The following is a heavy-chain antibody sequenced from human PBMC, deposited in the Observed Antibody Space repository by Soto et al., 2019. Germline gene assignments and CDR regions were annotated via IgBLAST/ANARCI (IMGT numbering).Heavy chain of an antibody. CDR2: IYYSGST. CDR3: ARSLVRGVIFDY. CDR1: GGSISSGGYY. J-gene: IGHJ4*02. V-gene: IGHV4-61*08. D-gene: IGHD3-10*01. Sequence: PSETLSLTCTVSGGSISSGGYYWSWIRQHPGKGLEWIGYIYYSGSTNYNPSLKSRVTISVDTSKNQFSLKLSSVTAADTAVYYCARSLVRGVIFDYWGQGTLVTVS.